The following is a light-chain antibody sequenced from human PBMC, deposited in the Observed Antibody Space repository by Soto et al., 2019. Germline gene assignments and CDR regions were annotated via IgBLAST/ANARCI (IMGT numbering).Light chain of an antibody. CDR2: SNN. J-gene: IGLJ1*01. V-gene: IGLV1-44*01. Sequence: QSVLTQPPSASGTPGQRVTISWSGSSSNIGSNTVNWYQQLPGTAPKLLIYSNNQRPSGVPDRFSGSKSGTSASLAISGLQSEDEADYYCAAWDDSLNGGYVFGTGTKSPS. CDR1: SSNIGSNT. CDR3: AAWDDSLNGGYV.